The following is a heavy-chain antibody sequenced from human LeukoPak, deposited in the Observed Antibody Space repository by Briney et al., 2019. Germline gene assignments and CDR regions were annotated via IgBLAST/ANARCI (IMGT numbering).Heavy chain of an antibody. CDR2: INSDVGST. CDR3: ARRSMSYFDY. D-gene: IGHD6-6*01. V-gene: IGHV3-74*01. J-gene: IGHJ4*02. CDR1: GFTFSSFW. Sequence: GGSLRLSCAASGFTFSSFWMHWVRQAPGEGLVWVSRINSDVGSTSYADSVKGRFTISRDNAKNTVYLQRNSLRAEDTAVYSCARRSMSYFDYWGQGTLVTVSS.